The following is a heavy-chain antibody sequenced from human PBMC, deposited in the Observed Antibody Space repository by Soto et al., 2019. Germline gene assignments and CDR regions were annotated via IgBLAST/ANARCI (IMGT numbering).Heavy chain of an antibody. D-gene: IGHD3-22*01. CDR1: GYTFTSYY. CDR2: INPSGGST. CDR3: ARDNHDSSGYGNWFDP. V-gene: IGHV1-46*01. J-gene: IGHJ5*02. Sequence: ASVKVSCKASGYTFTSYYMHWVRQAPGQGLEWMGIINPSGGSTSYAQKFQGRVTMTRDTSTSTVYMELSSLRSEDTAVYYCARDNHDSSGYGNWFDPWGQGTLVTVSS.